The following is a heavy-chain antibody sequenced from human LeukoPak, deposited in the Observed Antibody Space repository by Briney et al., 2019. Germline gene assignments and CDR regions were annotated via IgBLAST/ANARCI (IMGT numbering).Heavy chain of an antibody. CDR2: IKQDGSEK. D-gene: IGHD2-2*01. V-gene: IGHV3-7*03. CDR1: GFTFSSYW. Sequence: PGGSLRLSCAASGFTFSSYWMSWVRQAPGKGLEGVANIKQDGSEKYYVDSVKGRFTISRDNAKNSLYLQMNSLRAEDTAVYYCARDTCSSTSCYYYYGMDVWGQGTTVTVSS. CDR3: ARDTCSSTSCYYYYGMDV. J-gene: IGHJ6*02.